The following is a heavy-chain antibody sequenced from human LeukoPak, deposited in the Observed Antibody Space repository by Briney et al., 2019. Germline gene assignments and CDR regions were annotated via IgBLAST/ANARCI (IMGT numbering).Heavy chain of an antibody. CDR2: ISAYNGNT. J-gene: IGHJ4*02. V-gene: IGHV1-18*01. D-gene: IGHD6-6*01. Sequence: GASVKVSCKASGYTFTSYGISWVRQAPGQGLEWMGWISAYNGNTNYAQKLQGRVTMTTDTSTSTAYMELRSLRSDDTAVYYCARDGKRYSSSAPLDYWGQGTLVTVSS. CDR3: ARDGKRYSSSAPLDY. CDR1: GYTFTSYG.